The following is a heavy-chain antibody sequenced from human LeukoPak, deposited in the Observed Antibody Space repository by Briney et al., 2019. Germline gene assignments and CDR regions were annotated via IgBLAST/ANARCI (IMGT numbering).Heavy chain of an antibody. CDR2: IYYSGST. Sequence: GSLRLSCAASGFTFSSYSMNWVRQAPGKGLEWIGSIYYSGSTYYNPSLKSRVTISVDTSKNQFSLKLSSVTAADTAVYYCATQGYCTNGVCYTGVSYFDYWGQGTLVTVSS. CDR1: GFTFSSYSMN. D-gene: IGHD2-8*01. J-gene: IGHJ4*02. V-gene: IGHV4-59*05. CDR3: ATQGYCTNGVCYTGVSYFDY.